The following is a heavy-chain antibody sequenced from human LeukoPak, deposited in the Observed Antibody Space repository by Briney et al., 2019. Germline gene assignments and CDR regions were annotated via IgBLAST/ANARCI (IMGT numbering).Heavy chain of an antibody. CDR1: GVTLSTYA. Sequence: GGSLRLSCAASGVTLSTYAMSWARQAPGKGLEWVSGISSSGSVDNTYHGGSVKGQFTIARDSSKNTLFLHMNTLRAEDTAIYYWAKDSTVGASYWYFDLWGRGTLVTVSS. CDR3: AKDSTVGASYWYFDL. V-gene: IGHV3-23*01. J-gene: IGHJ2*01. D-gene: IGHD1-26*01. CDR2: ISSSGSVDNT.